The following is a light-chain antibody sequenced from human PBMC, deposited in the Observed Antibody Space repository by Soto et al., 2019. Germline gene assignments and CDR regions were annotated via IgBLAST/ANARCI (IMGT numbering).Light chain of an antibody. CDR2: AAS. CDR1: QGISRS. J-gene: IGKJ5*01. V-gene: IGKV1D-12*01. CDR3: QQADTFPIT. Sequence: DIQMTQSPSSVSASVGDGVTISCQASQGISRSLAWYQQKPGKAPKLLIYAASSLQSGVPSRFSGSGFGTDCTLTISSLQPEDAAMYYCQQADTFPITFGQGTRLEI.